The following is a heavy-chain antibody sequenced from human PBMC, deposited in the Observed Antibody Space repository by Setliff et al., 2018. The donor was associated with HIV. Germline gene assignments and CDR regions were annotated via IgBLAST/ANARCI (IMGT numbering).Heavy chain of an antibody. J-gene: IGHJ4*02. Sequence: ASVKVSCKASGYTFNNYGISWVRQAPGQGLEWMGWINTHSGYTNYAQNVQGRVTVTMDTSTSTAYMELRSLKSDDTAVYYCARGKTWLRFLDYWGQGTRVTAPQ. D-gene: IGHD5-12*01. CDR3: ARGKTWLRFLDY. CDR1: GYTFNNYG. CDR2: INTHSGYT. V-gene: IGHV1-18*01.